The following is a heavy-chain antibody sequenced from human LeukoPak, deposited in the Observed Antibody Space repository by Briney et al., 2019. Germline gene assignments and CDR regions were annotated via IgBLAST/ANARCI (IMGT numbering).Heavy chain of an antibody. V-gene: IGHV3-11*01. CDR3: AREYCSSTSCYLNY. J-gene: IGHJ4*02. Sequence: GGSLRLSCAASGFTFSDYYMSWIRQAPGKGLEWVSYINLSGSTIYYADSVKGRFTISRDNAKNSLYLQMNSLSAEDTAVYYCAREYCSSTSCYLNYCGQGTLVTVSS. CDR2: INLSGSTI. D-gene: IGHD2-2*01. CDR1: GFTFSDYY.